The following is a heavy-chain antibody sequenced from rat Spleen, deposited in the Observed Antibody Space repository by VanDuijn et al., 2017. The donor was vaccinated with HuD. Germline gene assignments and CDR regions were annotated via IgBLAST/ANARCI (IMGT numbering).Heavy chain of an antibody. CDR3: VRLLGAPDWYFDF. J-gene: IGHJ1*01. V-gene: IGHV5-29*01. Sequence: EVQLVESDGGLVQPGRSLKLSCAASGFTFSDFYMAWVRQAPTKGLEWVATISYDGSSTYYRDSVKGRFTMSRDNAQNTLYLQMDSLRSEDTATYYCVRLLGAPDWYFDFWGPGAMVTVSS. CDR1: GFTFSDFY. D-gene: IGHD5-1*01. CDR2: ISYDGSST.